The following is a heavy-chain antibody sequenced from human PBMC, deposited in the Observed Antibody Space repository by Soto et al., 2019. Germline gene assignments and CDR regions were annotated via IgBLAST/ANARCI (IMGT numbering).Heavy chain of an antibody. CDR1: GFTFSSYA. CDR2: ISYDGSNK. V-gene: IGHV3-30*04. CDR3: ARGKDYYDSSGYSNYFDY. D-gene: IGHD3-22*01. J-gene: IGHJ4*02. Sequence: CLRLSCAASGFTFSSYAMHWVRQAPGKGLGWVAVISYDGSNKYYADSVKGRFTISRDNSKNTLYLQMNSLRAEDTAVYYCARGKDYYDSSGYSNYFDYWGQGTLVTVSS.